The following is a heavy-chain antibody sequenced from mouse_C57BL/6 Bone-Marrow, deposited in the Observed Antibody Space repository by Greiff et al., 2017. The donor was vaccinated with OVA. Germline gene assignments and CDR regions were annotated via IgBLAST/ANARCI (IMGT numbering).Heavy chain of an antibody. CDR3: KRHYYYGSSYLDY. Sequence: QVQLQQSGAELVRPGASVTLSCKASGYTFTDYEMHWVKQTPVHGLEWIGAIDPETGGTAYNQKFKGKAILTADKSSSTAYMELRSLTSEDSAVYYCKRHYYYGSSYLDYWGQGTTLTVSS. D-gene: IGHD1-1*01. V-gene: IGHV1-15*01. J-gene: IGHJ2*01. CDR2: IDPETGGT. CDR1: GYTFTDYE.